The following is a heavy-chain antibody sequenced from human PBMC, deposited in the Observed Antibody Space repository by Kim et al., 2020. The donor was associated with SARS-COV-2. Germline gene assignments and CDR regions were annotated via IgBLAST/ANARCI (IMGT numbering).Heavy chain of an antibody. CDR1: GYSISSGYY. V-gene: IGHV4-38-2*02. CDR2: IYHSGST. CDR3: ARDQGYYDSSVIVRHNWFDP. Sequence: SETLSLTCTVSGYSISSGYYWGWIRQPPGKGLEWIGSIYHSGSTYYNPSLKSRVTISVDTSKNQFSLKLSSVTAADTAVYYCARDQGYYDSSVIVRHNWFDPWGQGTLVTVSS. J-gene: IGHJ5*02. D-gene: IGHD3-22*01.